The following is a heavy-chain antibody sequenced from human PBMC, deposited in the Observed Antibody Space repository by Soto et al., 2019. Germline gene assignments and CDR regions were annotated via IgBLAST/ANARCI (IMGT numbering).Heavy chain of an antibody. CDR2: INPNSGGT. V-gene: IGHV1-2*02. Sequence: QVQLVQSGAEVKKPGASVKVSCKASGYTFTGYYMHWVRQAPGQGLEWMGWINPNSGGTNYAQKFQGRVTMTRDTSISTAYMELRRLRSDDTAVYYCAREKGYCTNGVCPRWFDPWGQGTLVTVSS. D-gene: IGHD2-8*01. CDR1: GYTFTGYY. J-gene: IGHJ5*02. CDR3: AREKGYCTNGVCPRWFDP.